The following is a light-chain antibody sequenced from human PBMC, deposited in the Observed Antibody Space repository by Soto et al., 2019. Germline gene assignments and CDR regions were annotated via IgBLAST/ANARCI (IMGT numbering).Light chain of an antibody. J-gene: IGKJ5*01. V-gene: IGKV1-39*01. CDR1: QIISSD. Sequence: DIQMTQSPSSLSASVVDRVTITCRASQIISSDLNWYQQKPWKAPKLLIYAASSLQSGVPSRFSGSGSGTDFTLTISSLQPEDFATYYCQQSHSTLTFGQGPRLEI. CDR3: QQSHSTLT. CDR2: AAS.